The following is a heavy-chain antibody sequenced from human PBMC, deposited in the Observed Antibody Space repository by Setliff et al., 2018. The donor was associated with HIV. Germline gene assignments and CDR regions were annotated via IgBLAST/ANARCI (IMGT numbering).Heavy chain of an antibody. J-gene: IGHJ6*02. CDR1: GGTFSSYA. CDR2: IIPIFGTA. V-gene: IGHV1-69*05. D-gene: IGHD3-10*01. CDR3: ARGDHYYGSGSYIGYYYYGMDV. Sequence: ASVKVSCKASGGTFSSYAISWVRQAPGQGLEWMGGIIPIFGTANYAQKFQGRVTIATDESTSTAYMELSSLRSEDTAVYYCARGDHYYGSGSYIGYYYYGMDVWGQGTTVTVSS.